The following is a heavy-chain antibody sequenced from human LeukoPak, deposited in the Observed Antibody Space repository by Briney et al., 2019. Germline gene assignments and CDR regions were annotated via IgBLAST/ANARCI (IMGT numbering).Heavy chain of an antibody. J-gene: IGHJ4*02. CDR3: ARGVVGYCSSTSCYALDY. V-gene: IGHV3-23*01. CDR2: ISGSGGST. D-gene: IGHD2-2*01. CDR1: GFTFSSSW. Sequence: GGSLRLSCAASGFTFSSSWIHWVRQAPGKGLEWVSAISGSGGSTYHADSVKGRFTISRDNSKNTLYLQMNSLRAEDTAVYYCARGVVGYCSSTSCYALDYWGQGTLVTVSS.